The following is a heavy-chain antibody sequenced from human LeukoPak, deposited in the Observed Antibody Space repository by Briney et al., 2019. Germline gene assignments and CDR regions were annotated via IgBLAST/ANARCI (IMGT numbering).Heavy chain of an antibody. Sequence: PGESLRLSCAAAGFTFRRYWMSWARQASGKGLEWVANIKQDGSEKYYVDSVKGRFTISRDNAKNSLYLQMNSLRAEDTAVYYCVGSGENYWGQGTLVTASS. D-gene: IGHD3-10*01. V-gene: IGHV3-7*01. CDR3: VGSGENY. J-gene: IGHJ4*02. CDR1: GFTFRRYW. CDR2: IKQDGSEK.